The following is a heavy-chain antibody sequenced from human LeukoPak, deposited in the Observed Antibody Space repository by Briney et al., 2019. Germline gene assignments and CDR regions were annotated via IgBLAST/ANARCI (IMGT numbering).Heavy chain of an antibody. Sequence: GGSLRLSCAASGFTFSSYAMHWVRQAPGKGLEWVAVISYDGSNKYYADSVKGRFTISRDNSKNTLYLQMNSLRAEDTAVYYCAKTIRLYYYDSSGYFDYWGQGTLVTVSS. CDR3: AKTIRLYYYDSSGYFDY. V-gene: IGHV3-30*04. CDR2: ISYDGSNK. D-gene: IGHD3-22*01. CDR1: GFTFSSYA. J-gene: IGHJ4*02.